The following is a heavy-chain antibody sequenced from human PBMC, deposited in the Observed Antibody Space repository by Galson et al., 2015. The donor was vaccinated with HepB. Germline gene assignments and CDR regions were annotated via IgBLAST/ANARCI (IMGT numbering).Heavy chain of an antibody. D-gene: IGHD5-18*01. CDR3: ARGREPRGYSYGNDAFDI. CDR2: ISSSSSYT. Sequence: SLRLSCAASGFTFSDYYMSWIRQAPGKGLEWVSYISSSSSYTNYADSVKGRFTISRDNAKNSLYLQMNSLRAEDTAVYYCARGREPRGYSYGNDAFDIWGQGTMVTVSS. CDR1: GFTFSDYY. J-gene: IGHJ3*02. V-gene: IGHV3-11*06.